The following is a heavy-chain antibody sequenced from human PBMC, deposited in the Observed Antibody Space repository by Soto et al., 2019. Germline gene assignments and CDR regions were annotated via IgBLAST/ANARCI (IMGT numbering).Heavy chain of an antibody. Sequence: LSLTCTVSGGSISSRSYYWGWIRQPPGKGLEWIGSIYYSGSTYYNPSLKSRVTISVDTSKNHFSLKLSSVTAADTAVYYCATQEVGGSYVYTFDPWGQGTLVTVSS. CDR3: ATQEVGGSYVYTFDP. D-gene: IGHD1-26*01. CDR1: GGSISSRSYY. J-gene: IGHJ5*02. V-gene: IGHV4-39*02. CDR2: IYYSGST.